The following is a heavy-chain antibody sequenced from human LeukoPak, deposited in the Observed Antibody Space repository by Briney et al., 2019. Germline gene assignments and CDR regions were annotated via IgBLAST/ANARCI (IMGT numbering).Heavy chain of an antibody. CDR3: AKGTTYYPFDY. CDR2: ISGSGGST. D-gene: IGHD3-10*01. J-gene: IGHJ4*02. Sequence: GGSLRLSCAASGFTLSSYAMSWVRQAPGKGLEWVSAISGSGGSTYYSDSVKVPLTSSRDNSKNTLYLQMHSLRAEDTAVYYCAKGTTYYPFDYWGQGTLVTVSS. V-gene: IGHV3-23*01. CDR1: GFTLSSYA.